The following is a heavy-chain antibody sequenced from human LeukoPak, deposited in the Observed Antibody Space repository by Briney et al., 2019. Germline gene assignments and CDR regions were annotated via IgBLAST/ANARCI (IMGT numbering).Heavy chain of an antibody. D-gene: IGHD4/OR15-4a*01. V-gene: IGHV3-74*01. Sequence: GGSLRLSCAASGFTFSRYWMHWVRQAPGEGLVWVSRIDPDDSGSSYADSVKGRFTTSRDNAKNTLWLQMNSLRADDTAVYYCAGVRAGANRAFDVWGQGTVVAVSS. J-gene: IGHJ3*01. CDR3: AGVRAGANRAFDV. CDR1: GFTFSRYW. CDR2: IDPDDSGS.